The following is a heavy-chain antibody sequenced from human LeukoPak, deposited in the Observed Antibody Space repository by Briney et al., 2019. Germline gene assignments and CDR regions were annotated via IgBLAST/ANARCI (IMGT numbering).Heavy chain of an antibody. Sequence: PSETLSLTCAVSGYSISSDYWWGWIRQPPGKGLEWIGSIYYSGSTYYNPSLKSRVTISVDTSKNQFSLKLSSVTAADTAVYYCARDRDDFWSGYFSWGQGTLVTVSS. CDR3: ARDRDDFWSGYFS. CDR1: GYSISSDYW. V-gene: IGHV4-38-2*02. D-gene: IGHD3-3*01. CDR2: IYYSGST. J-gene: IGHJ4*02.